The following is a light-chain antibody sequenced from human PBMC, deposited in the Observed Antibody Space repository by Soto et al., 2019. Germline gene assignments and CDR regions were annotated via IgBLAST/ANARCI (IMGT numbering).Light chain of an antibody. CDR3: SSYTATRGV. V-gene: IGLV2-14*03. CDR1: ISDFGGYNY. J-gene: IGLJ1*01. CDR2: EVS. Sequence: QSVLTQPASVCGSPGQSITISCTGTISDFGGYNYVSWYQQHPGKAPKLMIYEVSNRPSGVSNRFSGSKSGNTASLTISGLQAEDEADYYCSSYTATRGVFGTGTKVTVL.